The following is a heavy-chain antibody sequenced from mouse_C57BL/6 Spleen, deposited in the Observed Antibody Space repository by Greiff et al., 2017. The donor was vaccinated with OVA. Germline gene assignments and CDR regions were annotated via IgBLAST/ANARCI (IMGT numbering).Heavy chain of an antibody. V-gene: IGHV1-9*01. Sequence: QVQLKQSGAELMKPGASVKLSCKATGYTFTGYWIEWVKQRPGHGLEWIGEILPGSGSTNYNEKFKGKATFTADTSSNAAYMQLSSLTTEDSAIYYGARRGVYYDYDGYAMDYWGQGTSVTVSS. CDR1: GYTFTGYW. CDR2: ILPGSGST. CDR3: ARRGVYYDYDGYAMDY. J-gene: IGHJ4*01. D-gene: IGHD2-4*01.